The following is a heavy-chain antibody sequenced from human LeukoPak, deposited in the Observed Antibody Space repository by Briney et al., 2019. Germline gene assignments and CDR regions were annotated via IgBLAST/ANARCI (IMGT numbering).Heavy chain of an antibody. CDR1: GYTFTGYG. Sequence: EASVKVSCKASGYTFTGYGISWVRQAPGQGLEWMGWISASNGNTNYAQKLQGRVTMTTDTSTSTAYMELRSLRSDDTAVYYCARTAGLGYCSGGSCYLYWFDPWGQGTLVTVSS. V-gene: IGHV1-18*01. CDR3: ARTAGLGYCSGGSCYLYWFDP. J-gene: IGHJ5*02. D-gene: IGHD2-15*01. CDR2: ISASNGNT.